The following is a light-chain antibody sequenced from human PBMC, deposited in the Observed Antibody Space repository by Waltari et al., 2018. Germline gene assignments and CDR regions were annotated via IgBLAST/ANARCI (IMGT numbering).Light chain of an antibody. CDR3: QHYNEHPLT. J-gene: IGKJ4*01. V-gene: IGKV3-15*01. CDR1: QSVSTN. CDR2: GAS. Sequence: EIVMTQSPATLSVSPGERATLSCRARQSVSTNLAWSQQKPGQAPRLLIFGASTRVTGIPARFSGSGSGTDFTLAISGLQSEDFALYYCQHYNEHPLTFGGGTKVEIK.